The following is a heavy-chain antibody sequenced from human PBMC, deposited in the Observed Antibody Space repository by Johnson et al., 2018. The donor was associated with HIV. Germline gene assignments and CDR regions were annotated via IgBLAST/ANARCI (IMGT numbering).Heavy chain of an antibody. CDR2: IKSKTDGGTT. Sequence: VQLVESGGGVVRPGGSLRLSCAASGFTFDDYGMSWVRQAPGKGLEWVGRIKSKTDGGTTDYAAPVKGRFTISRDDSKNTLYLQMNSLKTEDTAVYYCAKEKYSSNWLDAFDIWGQGTMVTVSS. CDR1: GFTFDDYG. D-gene: IGHD6-13*01. J-gene: IGHJ3*02. V-gene: IGHV3-15*01. CDR3: AKEKYSSNWLDAFDI.